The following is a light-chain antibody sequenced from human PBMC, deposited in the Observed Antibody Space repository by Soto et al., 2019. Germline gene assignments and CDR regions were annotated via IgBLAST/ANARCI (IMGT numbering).Light chain of an antibody. CDR3: SSYTSSSTVV. V-gene: IGLV2-14*01. Sequence: QSALTQPASVAGSPGQSITISCTGSSSDVGTYNSVSWYQQHAGKVPKLMIYDVSNRPSGISDRFSGSKSGSTASLTISGLQAEDEADCYCSSYTSSSTVVFGGGTKLTVL. J-gene: IGLJ2*01. CDR1: SSDVGTYNS. CDR2: DVS.